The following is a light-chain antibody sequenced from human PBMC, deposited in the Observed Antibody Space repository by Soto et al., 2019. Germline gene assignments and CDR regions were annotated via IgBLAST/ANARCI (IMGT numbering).Light chain of an antibody. CDR3: QQYNTYST. CDR1: QSVSNNY. CDR2: GAS. J-gene: IGKJ4*01. V-gene: IGKV3-20*01. Sequence: EIVLTQSPGTLSLSPGERATLSCRASQSVSNNYLAWYQQKPGQAPRLLIYGASNRATGIPDRFSGSGSGTDFSLTISRLEPEDFATYYCQQYNTYSTFGGGTKVEIK.